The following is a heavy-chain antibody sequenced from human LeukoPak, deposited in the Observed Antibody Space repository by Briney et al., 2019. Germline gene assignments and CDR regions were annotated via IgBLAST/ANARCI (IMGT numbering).Heavy chain of an antibody. V-gene: IGHV4/OR15-8*01. Sequence: SETLSLTCDVSGGSIDSTNWWNWVRQPPGKGLEWIGEIHHDGRVNYNPSLKSRVTLSVDKSKNQFSLRLNSVTAADTAMYYCARSHDHLWGNYPDYWGQGTLVTVSS. J-gene: IGHJ4*02. CDR2: IHHDGRV. CDR3: ARSHDHLWGNYPDY. D-gene: IGHD3-16*02. CDR1: GGSIDSTNW.